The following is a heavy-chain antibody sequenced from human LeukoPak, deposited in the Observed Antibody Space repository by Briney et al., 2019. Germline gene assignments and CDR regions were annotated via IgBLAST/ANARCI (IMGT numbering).Heavy chain of an antibody. Sequence: ASVKVSCKASGYIFNKYFMHWVRQAPGQGLEWMGIITPSDGDTRYAQKFQGRVTMTRDTSTSTVYMELSSLRSEDTAVYYCARVPLWVGSFDYWGQGTLVTVSS. J-gene: IGHJ4*02. CDR1: GYIFNKYF. CDR3: ARVPLWVGSFDY. D-gene: IGHD5-18*01. V-gene: IGHV1-46*02. CDR2: ITPSDGDT.